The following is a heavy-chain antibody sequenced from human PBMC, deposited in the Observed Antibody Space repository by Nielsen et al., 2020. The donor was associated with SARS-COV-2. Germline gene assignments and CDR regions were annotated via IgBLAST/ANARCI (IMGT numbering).Heavy chain of an antibody. J-gene: IGHJ5*02. V-gene: IGHV3-30-3*02. D-gene: IGHD6-13*01. Sequence: GESLKISCAASGFTFSSYAMHWVRQAPGKGLEWVAVISYDGSNKYYADSVKGRFTISRDNSKNTLYLQMNSLRAEDTAVYYCAKPDSSSWYGGRNWFDPWGQGTLVTVSS. CDR2: ISYDGSNK. CDR1: GFTFSSYA. CDR3: AKPDSSSWYGGRNWFDP.